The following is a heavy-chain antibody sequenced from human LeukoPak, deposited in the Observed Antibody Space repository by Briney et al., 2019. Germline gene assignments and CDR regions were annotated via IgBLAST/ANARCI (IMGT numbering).Heavy chain of an antibody. Sequence: SETLSLTCIVSGGSISSSSYYWGWIRQPPGKGLERIGSIYYSGSTYYNPSLKSRVTISVDTSKNQFSLKLSSVTAADTAVYYCARLRYCTNDVCYTGGNWFDPWGQGTLVTVSS. J-gene: IGHJ5*02. CDR1: GGSISSSSYY. V-gene: IGHV4-39*01. CDR2: IYYSGST. D-gene: IGHD2-8*01. CDR3: ARLRYCTNDVCYTGGNWFDP.